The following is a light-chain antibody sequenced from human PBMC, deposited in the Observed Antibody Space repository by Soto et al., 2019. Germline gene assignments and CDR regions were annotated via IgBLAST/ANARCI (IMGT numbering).Light chain of an antibody. V-gene: IGKV3-11*01. J-gene: IGKJ2*01. CDR1: QSVSTY. Sequence: EIVLTQSPATLSLSPGVRATLSCRASQSVSTYVACYRHKPGQAPSLLLYDTSNRATGIPATFSGSGSGPDFTLTIGRLGPEDFAVYYWQQRSKWPYTVGEGTELEIK. CDR3: QQRSKWPYT. CDR2: DTS.